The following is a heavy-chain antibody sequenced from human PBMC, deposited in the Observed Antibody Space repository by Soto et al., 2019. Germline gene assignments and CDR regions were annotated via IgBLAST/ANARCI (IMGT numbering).Heavy chain of an antibody. CDR3: ARYSGYDQRGFDY. CDR2: IYYSGST. J-gene: IGHJ4*02. D-gene: IGHD5-12*01. CDR1: GGSISSYY. V-gene: IGHV4-59*01. Sequence: QVQRQESGPGLVKPSETLSLTCTVSGGSISSYYWSWIRQPPGKGLEWIGYIYYSGSTNYNPSLKSRVTISVDTSKNQFSLKLSSVTAADTAVYYCARYSGYDQRGFDYWGQGTLVTVSS.